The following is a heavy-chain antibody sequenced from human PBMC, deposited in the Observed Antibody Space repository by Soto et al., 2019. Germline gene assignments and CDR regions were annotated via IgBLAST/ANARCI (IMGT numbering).Heavy chain of an antibody. Sequence: SETLSLTCVVSGGSISKTNWWSWVRRPPGKGLEWIGEIYHSGTTHYSPSLQSRVTMSVDMSKNHFSLRLSSVTAADTAVYYCAFPATADFDYWGQGTQVTSPQ. D-gene: IGHD6-13*01. CDR3: AFPATADFDY. CDR2: IYHSGTT. J-gene: IGHJ4*02. CDR1: GGSISKTNW. V-gene: IGHV4-4*02.